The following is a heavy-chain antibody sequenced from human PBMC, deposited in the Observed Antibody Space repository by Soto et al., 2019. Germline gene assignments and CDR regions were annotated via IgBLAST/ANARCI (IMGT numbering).Heavy chain of an antibody. D-gene: IGHD3-10*01. Sequence: PGGSLRLSCAASGFTFSSYAMSWVRQAPGKGLEWVSVIYSGGSTYYADSVKGRFTISRDNSKNTLYLQMNSLRAEDTAVYYCARDRVYGSGKDYYYYYGMDVWGQGTTVTVSS. CDR3: ARDRVYGSGKDYYYYYGMDV. V-gene: IGHV3-53*01. CDR2: IYSGGST. CDR1: GFTFSSYA. J-gene: IGHJ6*02.